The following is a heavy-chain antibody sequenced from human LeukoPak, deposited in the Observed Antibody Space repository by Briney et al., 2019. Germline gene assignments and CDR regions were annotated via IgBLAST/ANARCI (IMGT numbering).Heavy chain of an antibody. Sequence: GGSVRLSCAASGFTFSSYWMNWVRQAPGKGLVWVSTIKSDGSRTTYADSVKGRFTISRDNAKNTLYLQMNSLGDEDSAVYYCVRETSYRFVPWGERPLVIVSS. CDR2: IKSDGSRT. J-gene: IGHJ5*02. CDR3: VRETSYRFVP. CDR1: GFTFSSYW. V-gene: IGHV3-74*01.